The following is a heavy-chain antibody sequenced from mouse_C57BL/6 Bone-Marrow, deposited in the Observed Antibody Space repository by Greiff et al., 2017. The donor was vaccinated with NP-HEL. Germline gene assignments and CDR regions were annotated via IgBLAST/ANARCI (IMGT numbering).Heavy chain of an antibody. Sequence: EVKLQESGAELVRPGASVKLSCTASGFNIKDDYMHWVKQRPEQGLEWIGWIDPENGDTEYASKFQGKATITADTSSNTAYLQLSSLTSEDTAVYYCTTIYYGYDGDYWGQGTTLTVSS. D-gene: IGHD2-2*01. CDR2: IDPENGDT. J-gene: IGHJ2*01. CDR1: GFNIKDDY. V-gene: IGHV14-4*01. CDR3: TTIYYGYDGDY.